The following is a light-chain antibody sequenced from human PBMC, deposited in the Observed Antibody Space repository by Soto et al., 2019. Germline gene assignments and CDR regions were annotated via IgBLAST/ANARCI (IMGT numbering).Light chain of an antibody. CDR2: YDS. Sequence: SYELAQSPSVSVAPGKTTSIPCGGNNIGSKSVHWYQQKPGQAPVLVIFYDSDRPSGIPERFSGSNSGNTATLTISRVEAGDEADYYCQVWDSSSDHVVFGGRTKLTVL. CDR3: QVWDSSSDHVV. CDR1: NIGSKS. V-gene: IGLV3-21*04. J-gene: IGLJ2*01.